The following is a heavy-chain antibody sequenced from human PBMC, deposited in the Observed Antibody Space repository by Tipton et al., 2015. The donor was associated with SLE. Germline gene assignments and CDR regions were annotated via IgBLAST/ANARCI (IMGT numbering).Heavy chain of an antibody. D-gene: IGHD6-6*01. J-gene: IGHJ4*02. CDR2: IKQDGSEK. Sequence: SLRLSCAASGFTFSSYWMSWVRQAPGKGLEWVANIKQDGSEKYYVDSVKGRFTISRDNAKNSLYLQMNSLRAEDTAVYYCARASSNIAARYYFDYWGQGTLVTVSS. V-gene: IGHV3-7*03. CDR3: ARASSNIAARYYFDY. CDR1: GFTFSSYW.